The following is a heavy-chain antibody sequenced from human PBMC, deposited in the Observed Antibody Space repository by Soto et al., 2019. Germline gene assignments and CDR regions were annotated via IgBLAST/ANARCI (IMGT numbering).Heavy chain of an antibody. CDR3: ARGSGGSAWYRY. CDR2: INHRLST. V-gene: IGHV4-34*01. J-gene: IGHJ4*02. Sequence: QVQLQQWGAGLLKPSETLSLTCAVYGGSLRDYYWSWIHQSPGKGLEWIGEINHRLSTNYNPSLKSRVTISVDTSTNQFSLKLKSVTAADTAVYYCARGSGGSAWYRYWGQGTLVTVSS. CDR1: GGSLRDYY. D-gene: IGHD6-19*01.